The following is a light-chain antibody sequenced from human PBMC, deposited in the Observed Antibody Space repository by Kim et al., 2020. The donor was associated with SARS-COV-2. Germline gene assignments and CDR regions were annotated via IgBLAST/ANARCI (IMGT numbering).Light chain of an antibody. CDR2: AAS. V-gene: IGKV1-39*01. Sequence: DIQMTQSPSTLSASVGDRVTITCRTTQSISSHLNWYQQKPGRAPKLLISAASTLQGGVPSRFSGSGSETDFTHTISSLQPEDFATYFCQQSYITPFTFGPGTKVDIK. CDR1: QSISSH. J-gene: IGKJ3*01. CDR3: QQSYITPFT.